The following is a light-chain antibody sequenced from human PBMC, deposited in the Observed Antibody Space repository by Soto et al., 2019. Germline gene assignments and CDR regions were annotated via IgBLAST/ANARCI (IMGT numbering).Light chain of an antibody. V-gene: IGKV1-5*03. CDR2: KAS. CDR3: QQYNCYPWT. J-gene: IGKJ1*01. Sequence: DIQMTQSPSTLSACVGDRVTITCRASHSISSWLAWYQQKPGKAPKLLIYKASSLESGVPTRFSGSGSVIEFTLTISSLQPDDFDTYDCQQYNCYPWTFGQGTKVEIK. CDR1: HSISSW.